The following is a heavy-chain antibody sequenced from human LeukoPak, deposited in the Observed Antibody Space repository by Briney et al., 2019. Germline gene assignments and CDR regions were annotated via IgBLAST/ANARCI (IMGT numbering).Heavy chain of an antibody. CDR3: AKCEDSAARYVFL. D-gene: IGHD6-25*01. CDR1: GFTFSTYA. Sequence: PGGSLRLSCAASGFTFSTYAMSWVRQAPGKGLEWVSASRGNGGRTDYADSVEGRFTTSRDNSKNTVYLQMNSLRAEDTPVYYCAKCEDSAARYVFLGGQRTLVPVST. V-gene: IGHV3-23*01. CDR2: SRGNGGRT. J-gene: IGHJ4*02.